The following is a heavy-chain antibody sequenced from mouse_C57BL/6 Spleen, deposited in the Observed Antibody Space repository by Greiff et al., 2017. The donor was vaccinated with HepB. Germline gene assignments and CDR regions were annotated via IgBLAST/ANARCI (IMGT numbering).Heavy chain of an antibody. CDR1: GYTFTSYG. Sequence: VKLMESGAGLARPGASVKLSCKASGYTFTSYGISWVKQRTGQGLEWIGEIYPRSGNTYYNEKFKGKATLTADKSSSTAYMELRSLTSEDSAVYFCARTSSGYLDWGQGTTLTVSS. CDR3: ARTSSGYLD. J-gene: IGHJ2*01. D-gene: IGHD3-2*02. CDR2: IYPRSGNT. V-gene: IGHV1-81*01.